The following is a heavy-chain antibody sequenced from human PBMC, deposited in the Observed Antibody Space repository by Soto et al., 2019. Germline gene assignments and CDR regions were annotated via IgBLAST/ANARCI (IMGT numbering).Heavy chain of an antibody. CDR2: IFHDSDTI. CDR3: GTDLSPRGLDV. CDR1: GFSFGGHV. D-gene: IGHD3-10*01. V-gene: IGHV3-9*01. Sequence: DVQLVESGGGLIQPGGSLRLSCAASGFSFGGHVMHWVRQRPGKGLEWVSGIFHDSDTIGYADSVKGRFAVSRDNARNTLYLQMNSLTVYDTAFYYCGTDLSPRGLDVWGKGTSVTVS. J-gene: IGHJ6*03.